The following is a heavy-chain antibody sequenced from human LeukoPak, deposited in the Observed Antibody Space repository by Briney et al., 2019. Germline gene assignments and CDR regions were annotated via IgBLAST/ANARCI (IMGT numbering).Heavy chain of an antibody. CDR2: IVGSGGST. CDR1: GFTFSNYA. CDR3: SKWGDYDVLTGYYGSDF. D-gene: IGHD3-9*01. V-gene: IGHV3-23*01. J-gene: IGHJ5*01. Sequence: PGASLRLSCAASGFTFSNYAMSWVRQAPGKGLEWVSAIVGSGGSTYYADSVKGRFSISRDNSKNTLFLQMNSLRVEDTAPYYCSKWGDYDVLTGYYGSDFWGQGTLVTVSS.